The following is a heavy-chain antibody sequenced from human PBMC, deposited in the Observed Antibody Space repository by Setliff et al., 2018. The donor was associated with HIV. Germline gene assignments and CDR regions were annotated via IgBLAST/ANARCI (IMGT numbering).Heavy chain of an antibody. V-gene: IGHV4-59*08. J-gene: IGHJ4*02. CDR3: ARQLAVADYFDY. D-gene: IGHD6-19*01. CDR1: GGSISSYY. Sequence: SETLSLTCTVSGGSISSYYWSWIRQPPGKGLEWIGYIYYSGSTNYNPSLKSRVTISVDTSKKQFSLKLSSVTAADTAVYYCARQLAVADYFDYWGQGTLVTVSS. CDR2: IYYSGST.